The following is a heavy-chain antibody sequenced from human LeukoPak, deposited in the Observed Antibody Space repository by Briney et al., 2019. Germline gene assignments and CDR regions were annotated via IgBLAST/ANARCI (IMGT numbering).Heavy chain of an antibody. V-gene: IGHV3-23*01. D-gene: IGHD4-17*01. CDR1: GFTFSSYA. CDR2: ISGSGGST. Sequence: GGSLRLSCAASGFTFSSYAMSWVRQAPGKELEWVSAISGSGGSTYYADSVKGRFTISRDNSKNTLYLQMNSLRAEDTAVYYCAKDDDYGDYASDYWGQGTLVTVSS. J-gene: IGHJ4*02. CDR3: AKDDDYGDYASDY.